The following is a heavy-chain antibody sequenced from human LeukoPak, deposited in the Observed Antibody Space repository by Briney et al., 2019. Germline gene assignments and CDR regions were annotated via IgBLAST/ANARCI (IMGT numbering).Heavy chain of an antibody. Sequence: ASVKVSCKASGYTFTGYYMHWVRQAPGQGLEWMGWINPNSGGTNYAQKFQGRVTMTRDTSISTAYMELSRLRSDDTAVYYCARGHVPSPYSSGATDFDYWGQGTLVTVSS. D-gene: IGHD6-19*01. CDR3: ARGHVPSPYSSGATDFDY. J-gene: IGHJ4*02. CDR1: GYTFTGYY. V-gene: IGHV1-2*02. CDR2: INPNSGGT.